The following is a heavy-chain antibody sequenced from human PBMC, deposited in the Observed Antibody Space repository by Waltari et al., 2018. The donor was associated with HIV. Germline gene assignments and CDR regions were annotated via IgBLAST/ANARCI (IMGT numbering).Heavy chain of an antibody. Sequence: QVRLQESGPGLVKPSGTLSLTCVVSSGSISSSNCWSWCRQPQGKGLEWIGEICHSRTTNYNPTLNSRIDMSIDKSDNQFALVLESVTAADTATYCCARARPLLTTWAGVYDIWGQGTMVIVSS. J-gene: IGHJ3*02. CDR3: ARARPLLTTWAGVYDI. CDR2: ICHSRTT. V-gene: IGHV4-4*01. D-gene: IGHD4-4*01. CDR1: SGSISSSNC.